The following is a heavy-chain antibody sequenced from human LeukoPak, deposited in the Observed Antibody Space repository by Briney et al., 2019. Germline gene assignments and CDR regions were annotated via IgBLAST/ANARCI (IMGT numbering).Heavy chain of an antibody. Sequence: ASVKVSCKASGYTFTSYDINWVRQATAQGLEWMGWMNPNSGNTGYAQKFQGRVTMTRNTSISTAYMELSSLRSEDTAVYYCARADSSGWYAPDYWGQGTLVTVSS. V-gene: IGHV1-8*01. CDR2: MNPNSGNT. CDR1: GYTFTSYD. D-gene: IGHD6-19*01. J-gene: IGHJ4*02. CDR3: ARADSSGWYAPDY.